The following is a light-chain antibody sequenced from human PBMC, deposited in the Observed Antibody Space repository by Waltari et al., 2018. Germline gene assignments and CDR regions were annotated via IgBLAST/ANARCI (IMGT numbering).Light chain of an antibody. Sequence: QSALTQPRSVSGSPGQSVTISCTGTKSDVGGYNYVSWYQHHPGKAPKFIIYDVNKRPSGVPDRFSGAKSGNTASLTISGLQADDEADYFCCSYADAYRVFGTGTKVTVL. CDR2: DVN. J-gene: IGLJ1*01. CDR1: KSDVGGYNY. V-gene: IGLV2-11*01. CDR3: CSYADAYRV.